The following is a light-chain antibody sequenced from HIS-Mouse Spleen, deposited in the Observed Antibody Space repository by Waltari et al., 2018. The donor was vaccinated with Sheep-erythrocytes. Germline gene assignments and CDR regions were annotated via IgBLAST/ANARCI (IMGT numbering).Light chain of an antibody. CDR2: DVS. V-gene: IGLV2-11*01. CDR1: SSDVGGYNY. CDR3: CSYAGSYNHV. Sequence: QSALTQPRSVSGSPGQSVTISCTGTSSDVGGYNYVSWYQQHPGKAPKLMIYDVSNRTSWVPDRFSGSKSGNTASLTISGLQAEDEADYYCCSYAGSYNHVFGTGTKVTVL. J-gene: IGLJ1*01.